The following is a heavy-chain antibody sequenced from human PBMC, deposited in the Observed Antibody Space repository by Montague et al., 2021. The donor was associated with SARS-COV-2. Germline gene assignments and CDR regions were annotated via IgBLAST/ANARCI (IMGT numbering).Heavy chain of an antibody. CDR2: IDWDDDK. CDR1: VFSLSTSGMC. D-gene: IGHD3-16*01. CDR3: ATTIYDYVWGTRVEFDY. J-gene: IGHJ4*02. V-gene: IGHV2-70*01. Sequence: PALVKPTQTLTLTCTFSVFSLSTSGMCVSWIRQPPGKALEWLALIDWDDDKYYSTSLKTRLTISKDTSKNQVVLTMTNMDPVDTATYYCATTIYDYVWGTRVEFDYWGQGTLVTVSS.